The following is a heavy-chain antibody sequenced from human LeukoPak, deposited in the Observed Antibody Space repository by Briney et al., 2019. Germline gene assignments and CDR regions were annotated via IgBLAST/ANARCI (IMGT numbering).Heavy chain of an antibody. CDR1: GGSFSGYY. V-gene: IGHV4-34*01. J-gene: IGHJ5*02. D-gene: IGHD5-12*01. CDR3: ARARGYSGRMFDP. CDR2: INHSGST. Sequence: PSETLSLTCAVYGGSFSGYYWSWMRQPPGKGLEWIGEINHSGSTNYNPSLKSRVTISVDTSKNQFSLKLSSVTAADTAVYYCARARGYSGRMFDPWGQGTLVTVSS.